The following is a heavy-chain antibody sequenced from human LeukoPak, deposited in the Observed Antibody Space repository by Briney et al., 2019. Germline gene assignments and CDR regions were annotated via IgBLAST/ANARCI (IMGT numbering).Heavy chain of an antibody. CDR2: IYTRGST. Sequence: PSETLSLTCTVSGGSINNYYWSWIRQPAGKGLEWIGRIYTRGSTDYNPSLKSRVTMSVDTSKNQFSLKLSSVTAADTAVYFCARHRYGIGADSWGQGILVTVSS. D-gene: IGHD3-3*01. J-gene: IGHJ4*02. CDR3: ARHRYGIGADS. CDR1: GGSINNYY. V-gene: IGHV4-4*07.